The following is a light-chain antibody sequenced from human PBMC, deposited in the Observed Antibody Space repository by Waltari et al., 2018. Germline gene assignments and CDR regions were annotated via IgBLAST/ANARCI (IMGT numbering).Light chain of an antibody. CDR1: SSDAGGYHY. V-gene: IGLV2-14*03. J-gene: IGLJ2*01. CDR3: ASFTGNVV. CDR2: DVD. Sequence: QSALTQPASVSGSPGQSITIPCTGTSSDAGGYHYVSWYQQHPVKAPTLLIYDVDYRPSGVSNRFSGSKTVNTASLTISGLQAVDEAVYYCASFTGNVVFGGGTKLTVL.